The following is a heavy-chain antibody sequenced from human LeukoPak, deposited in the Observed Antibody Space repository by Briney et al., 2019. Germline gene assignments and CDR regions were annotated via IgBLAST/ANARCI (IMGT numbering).Heavy chain of an antibody. V-gene: IGHV3-21*01. J-gene: IGHJ4*02. CDR1: GFTFSSYS. D-gene: IGHD6-19*01. Sequence: KPGGSLRLSCAASGFTFSSYSMNWDRQAPGKGLEWVSSISSSSSYIYYADSVKGRFTISRDNAKNSLYLQMNSLRAEDTAVYYCAREVDSSGWWGNIDYWGQGTLVTVSS. CDR3: AREVDSSGWWGNIDY. CDR2: ISSSSSYI.